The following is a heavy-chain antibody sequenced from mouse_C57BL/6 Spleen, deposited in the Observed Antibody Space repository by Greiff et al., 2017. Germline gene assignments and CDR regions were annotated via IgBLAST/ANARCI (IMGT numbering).Heavy chain of an antibody. CDR1: GYTFTSYW. V-gene: IGHV1-64*01. CDR2: IHPNSGST. Sequence: QVQLQQPGAELVKPGASVKLSCKASGYTFTSYWMPWVKPRPGQGLEWIGMIHPNSGSTNYNEKFKSKATLTVDKSSSTAYMQLSSLTSEDSAVYYCGRDDYGYFDYWGQGTTLTVSS. CDR3: GRDDYGYFDY. J-gene: IGHJ2*01. D-gene: IGHD2-4*01.